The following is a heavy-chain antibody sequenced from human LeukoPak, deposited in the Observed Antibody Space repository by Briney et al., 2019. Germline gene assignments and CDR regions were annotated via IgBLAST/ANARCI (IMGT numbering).Heavy chain of an antibody. D-gene: IGHD1-26*01. CDR3: ARDPRSGSSPFDY. J-gene: IGHJ4*02. V-gene: IGHV3-30-3*01. Sequence: GGSLRLSCAASGFTFSSYAMHWVRQAPGKGLEWVAVISYDGSNKYYADSVKGRFTISRDNSKNTLYLQMNGLRAEDTAVYYCARDPRSGSSPFDYWGQGTLVTVSS. CDR2: ISYDGSNK. CDR1: GFTFSSYA.